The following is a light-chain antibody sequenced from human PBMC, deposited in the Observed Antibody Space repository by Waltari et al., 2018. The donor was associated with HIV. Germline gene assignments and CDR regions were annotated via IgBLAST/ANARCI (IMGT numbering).Light chain of an antibody. J-gene: IGKJ2*01. CDR1: QSVLYNSNNKNY. CDR3: QQYSITPIT. Sequence: DIVMTQSPDSLAVSLGGRATINCKSSQSVLYNSNNKNYLAWYQQKPGQPPKLLIYWASTRESGVPDRFSGSGSGTDFTLTISSLQAEDVAVYYCQQYSITPITFGQGTKLEIK. V-gene: IGKV4-1*01. CDR2: WAS.